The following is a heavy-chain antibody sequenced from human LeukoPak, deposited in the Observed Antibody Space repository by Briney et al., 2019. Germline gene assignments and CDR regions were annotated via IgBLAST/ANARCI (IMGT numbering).Heavy chain of an antibody. CDR3: AREGGGYRLFEF. V-gene: IGHV3-48*04. CDR2: ISGRAINT. Sequence: GGSLRLSCAASGYPFSNYGMDWVRQTPGRGLEWISYISGRAINTEYADSVKARFTISRDNAENTLYLQMDNLRAEDTAVYYCAREGGGYRLFEFWGQGLLVTVSS. CDR1: GYPFSNYG. J-gene: IGHJ4*02. D-gene: IGHD2-15*01.